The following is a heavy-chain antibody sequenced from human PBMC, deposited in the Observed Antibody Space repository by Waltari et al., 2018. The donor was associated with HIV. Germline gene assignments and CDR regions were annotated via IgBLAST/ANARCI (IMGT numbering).Heavy chain of an antibody. V-gene: IGHV3-7*02. CDR1: VFTFSSYW. D-gene: IGHD3-10*01. CDR3: ARHMVRGVVAFDI. Sequence: EVQLVESGGALVQPGGSLRLSCSACVFTFSSYWMNGVRRATGKGLEWVANIKQDGSEKYYVDSVKGRFTISRDNAKNSLYLQMNSLRAEDTAVYYCARHMVRGVVAFDIWGQGTMVTVSS. CDR2: IKQDGSEK. J-gene: IGHJ3*02.